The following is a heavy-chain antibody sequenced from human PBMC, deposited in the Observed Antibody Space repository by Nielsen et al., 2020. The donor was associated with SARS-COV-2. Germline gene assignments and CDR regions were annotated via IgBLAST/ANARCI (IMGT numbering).Heavy chain of an antibody. J-gene: IGHJ1*01. Sequence: GESLKISCAASGFTFSSYGMHWVRQAPGKGLEWVAVIWYDGSNKYYADSVKGRFTISRDNSKNTLYLQMNSLRAEDTAVYYCARDISYSGSESSDEYFQHWGQGTLVTVSS. CDR2: IWYDGSNK. D-gene: IGHD1-26*01. CDR1: GFTFSSYG. CDR3: ARDISYSGSESSDEYFQH. V-gene: IGHV3-33*01.